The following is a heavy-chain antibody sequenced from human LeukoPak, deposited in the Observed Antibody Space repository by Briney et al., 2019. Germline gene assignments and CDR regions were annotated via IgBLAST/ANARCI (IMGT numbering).Heavy chain of an antibody. CDR2: IFHSGTT. Sequence: PSETLSLTCTVSGDSITSFYWSWIRQPPGKGLEWIGLIFHSGTTDYTPSLKTRVTMSIGTSKNQFSLTLSSVTAADTAIYYCARLRHYYGSGSLTHYYMDVWGKGTTVTVSS. D-gene: IGHD3-10*01. CDR1: GDSITSFY. J-gene: IGHJ6*03. V-gene: IGHV4-59*12. CDR3: ARLRHYYGSGSLTHYYMDV.